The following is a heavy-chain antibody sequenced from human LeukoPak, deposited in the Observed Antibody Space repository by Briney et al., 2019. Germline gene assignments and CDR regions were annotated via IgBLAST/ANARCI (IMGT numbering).Heavy chain of an antibody. CDR3: ARSPAKVLRYFDWADAFDI. V-gene: IGHV4-4*07. J-gene: IGHJ3*02. CDR2: IYTSGST. Sequence: TPSETLSLTCTVSGGSISSYYWSWIRQPAGKGLEWIGRIYTSGSTNYNPSLKSRVTMSVDTSKNQFSLKLSSVTAADTAVYYCARSPAKVLRYFDWADAFDIWGQGTMVTVSS. CDR1: GGSISSYY. D-gene: IGHD3-9*01.